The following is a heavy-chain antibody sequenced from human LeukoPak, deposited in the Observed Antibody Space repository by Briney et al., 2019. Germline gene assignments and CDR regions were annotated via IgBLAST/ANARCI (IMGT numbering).Heavy chain of an antibody. V-gene: IGHV4-39*01. Sequence: SETLSLTCTVSGGSISSSSYYWGWIRQPPGKGLEWIGSIYYSGSTYYNPSLKGRVTISVDTSKNQFSLKLSSVTAADTAVYYCATGGIDSSGYFDAFDIWGQGTMVTVSS. CDR1: GGSISSSSYY. CDR2: IYYSGST. D-gene: IGHD3-22*01. CDR3: ATGGIDSSGYFDAFDI. J-gene: IGHJ3*02.